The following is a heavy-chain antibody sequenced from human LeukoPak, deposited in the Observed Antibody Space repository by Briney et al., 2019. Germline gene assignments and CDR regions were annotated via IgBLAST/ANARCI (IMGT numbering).Heavy chain of an antibody. CDR3: ARLFWKGYFDY. V-gene: IGHV4-39*01. D-gene: IGHD3-3*01. CDR1: GGSISSSSYC. CDR2: IYYSGST. Sequence: PSETLSLTCTVSGGSISSSSYCWGWIRQPPGKGLEWIGSIYYSGSTYYNPSLKSRVTISVDTSKNQFSLKLSSVTAADTAVYYCARLFWKGYFDYWGQGTLVTVSS. J-gene: IGHJ4*02.